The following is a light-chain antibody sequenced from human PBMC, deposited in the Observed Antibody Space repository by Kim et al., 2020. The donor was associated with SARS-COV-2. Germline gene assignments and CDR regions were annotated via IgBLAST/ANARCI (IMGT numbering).Light chain of an antibody. CDR2: DAS. J-gene: IGKJ2*03. V-gene: IGKV1-39*01. CDR3: QQSYSTPPS. Sequence: SASVGDRVTITCRASQSISSYLNWYQQKPGKAPKLLIYDASSLQSGVPSMFSGSGSGTDFTLTISSLQPEDFATYYCQQSYSTPPSFGQGTKLEI. CDR1: QSISSY.